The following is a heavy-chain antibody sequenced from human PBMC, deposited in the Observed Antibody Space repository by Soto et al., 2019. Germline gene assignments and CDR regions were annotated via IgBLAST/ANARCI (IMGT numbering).Heavy chain of an antibody. CDR2: ISNSGTYT. Sequence: QVQLVESGGGLVKPGGSLRLSCAASGFTFSDYYMSWIRQAPGKGLEWVSYISNSGTYTNYADSVKGRFTISRDNATNSLNLQMNSLRAEDTAVYYCATVVYYYDSSGYLGYWCQGALVTVSS. V-gene: IGHV3-11*05. CDR1: GFTFSDYY. D-gene: IGHD3-22*01. CDR3: ATVVYYYDSSGYLGY. J-gene: IGHJ4*02.